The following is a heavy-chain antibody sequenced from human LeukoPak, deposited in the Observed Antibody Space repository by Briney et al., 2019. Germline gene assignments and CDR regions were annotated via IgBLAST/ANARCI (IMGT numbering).Heavy chain of an antibody. CDR1: GYTFTGYY. CDR3: ARGEHRASRDGYPTGGKFDY. D-gene: IGHD5-24*01. V-gene: IGHV1-2*02. J-gene: IGHJ4*02. Sequence: GASVKVSCKASGYTFTGYYMHWVRQAPGQGLEWMGWINPNSGGTNYAQKFQGRVTMTRDTSISTAYMELSRLRSDDTAVYYCARGEHRASRDGYPTGGKFDYWGQGTLVTVSS. CDR2: INPNSGGT.